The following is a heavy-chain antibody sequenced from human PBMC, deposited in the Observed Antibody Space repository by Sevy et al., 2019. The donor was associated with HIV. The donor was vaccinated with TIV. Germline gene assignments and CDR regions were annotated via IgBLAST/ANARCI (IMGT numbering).Heavy chain of an antibody. CDR2: ITSESGYI. J-gene: IGHJ2*01. V-gene: IGHV3-21*01. CDR3: ARDRVQPSHWYFDL. CDR1: GFTFSNSN. D-gene: IGHD3-10*01. Sequence: GGSLRLSCAGAGFTFSNSNMNWVRQAPGKGLQWVSSITSESGYIYYADSVKGRFIISRDNAMNSVYLQMNSLRADDTAVYYCARDRVQPSHWYFDLWGRGTLVTVSS.